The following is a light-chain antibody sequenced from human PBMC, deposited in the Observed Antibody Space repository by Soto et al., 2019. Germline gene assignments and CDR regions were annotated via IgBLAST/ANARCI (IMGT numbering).Light chain of an antibody. Sequence: EIVMTQSPATLSVSPGERATLSCRASQSVSGNLAWYQQKPGQAPRLLIYGASTRATGIPARFSGSGSGTEFTLTISSLHSEDFAVYYCKQYNDWPPVTFGGGTKVEIK. V-gene: IGKV3-15*01. CDR2: GAS. CDR1: QSVSGN. CDR3: KQYNDWPPVT. J-gene: IGKJ4*01.